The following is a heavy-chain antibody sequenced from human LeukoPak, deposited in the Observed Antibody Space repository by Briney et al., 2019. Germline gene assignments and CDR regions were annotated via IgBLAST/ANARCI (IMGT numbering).Heavy chain of an antibody. CDR2: ITYGDGST. Sequence: GGSLRLSCAASGFTFSSYAMSWVRQAPGKGLEWVSGITYGDGSTYYADSLKGRFTISRDNSKNTLYLQMNSLRAEDTAVYYCARDLRSKDAFDTWGQGTMVTVSS. CDR1: GFTFSSYA. CDR3: ARDLRSKDAFDT. V-gene: IGHV3-23*01. D-gene: IGHD4-17*01. J-gene: IGHJ3*02.